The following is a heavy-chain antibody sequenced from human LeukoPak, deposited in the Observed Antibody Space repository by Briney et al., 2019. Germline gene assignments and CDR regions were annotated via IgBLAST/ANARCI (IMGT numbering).Heavy chain of an antibody. CDR1: GGSISSSSYY. Sequence: SETLSLTCTVSGGSISSSSYYWGWIRQPPGKGLEWIGSIYYSGSTYYNPSLKSRVTISVDTSKNPFSLKLSSVTAADTAVYYCARAKYQLLHNWFDPWGQGTLVTVSS. V-gene: IGHV4-39*07. CDR2: IYYSGST. D-gene: IGHD2-2*01. J-gene: IGHJ5*02. CDR3: ARAKYQLLHNWFDP.